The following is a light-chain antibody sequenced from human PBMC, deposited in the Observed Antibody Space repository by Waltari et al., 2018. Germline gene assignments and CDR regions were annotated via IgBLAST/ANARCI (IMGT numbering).Light chain of an antibody. CDR3: QQSYSTPLT. CDR2: AAS. J-gene: IGKJ4*01. CDR1: QSISSF. V-gene: IGKV1-39*01. Sequence: DIQMTQSPSSLSASVVDRVTITCRASQSISSFLNWYQQKPGKVPKLLIYAASSLQSGVPSRFRGSGSGTDFTLTISILQPEDFATYYCQQSYSTPLTFGGGTKVEIK.